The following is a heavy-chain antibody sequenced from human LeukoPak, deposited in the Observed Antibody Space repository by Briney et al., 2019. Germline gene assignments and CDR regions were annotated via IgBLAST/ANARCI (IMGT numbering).Heavy chain of an antibody. J-gene: IGHJ4*02. CDR3: TREYYYGSGSYDY. Sequence: GGSLRLSCIASGFTFGDYAMSWVRQAPGKGLEWVGSIRNKAYGGTTEYAASVKDRFTISRDDSKSIAYLQMNSLKTEDTAVYYCTREYYYGSGSYDYWGQGTLVTVSS. CDR1: GFTFGDYA. D-gene: IGHD3-10*01. V-gene: IGHV3-49*04. CDR2: IRNKAYGGTT.